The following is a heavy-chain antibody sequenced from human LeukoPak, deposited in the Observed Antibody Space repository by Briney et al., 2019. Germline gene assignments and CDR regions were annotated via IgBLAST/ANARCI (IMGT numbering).Heavy chain of an antibody. Sequence: GGSLRLSCAASGFTFSSYDLSWVRQAPGKGLECVSAIRRGVGSTYYADSVKGRFTISRDNAKNSLYLQMNSLRAEDTAVYYCARGLLSLYDAFDIWGQGTMVTVSS. CDR1: GFTFSSYD. J-gene: IGHJ3*02. CDR3: ARGLLSLYDAFDI. D-gene: IGHD2/OR15-2a*01. CDR2: IRRGVGST. V-gene: IGHV3-23*01.